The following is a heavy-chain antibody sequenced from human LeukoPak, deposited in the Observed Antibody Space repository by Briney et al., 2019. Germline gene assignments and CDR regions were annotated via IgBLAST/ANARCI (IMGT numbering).Heavy chain of an antibody. D-gene: IGHD3-10*01. V-gene: IGHV5-51*01. CDR3: ARHASGSYREYFKH. Sequence: GESPKISCKGSGYTFTSSWIAWVRQMPGEGLEWMGIIYPGDSDTRYSPSFQGQVTISVDKSINTAYLQWSSLKASDTAMYYCARHASGSYREYFKHWGQGTLVTVSS. J-gene: IGHJ1*01. CDR2: IYPGDSDT. CDR1: GYTFTSSW.